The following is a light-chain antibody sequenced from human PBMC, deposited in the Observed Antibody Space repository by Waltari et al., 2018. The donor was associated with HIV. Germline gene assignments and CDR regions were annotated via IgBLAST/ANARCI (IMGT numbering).Light chain of an antibody. V-gene: IGLV2-8*01. Sequence: QSALTQPPSASGSPGQSVTISCTGTSGDVGPYNYVSWYQHHPGKAPKVMMFDVNERPSGVPDRFFGSKSGNTASLTVSGLQADDEADDFCSAYGGSYNRLLFGGGTKLTVL. CDR3: SAYGGSYNRLL. J-gene: IGLJ2*01. CDR1: SGDVGPYNY. CDR2: DVN.